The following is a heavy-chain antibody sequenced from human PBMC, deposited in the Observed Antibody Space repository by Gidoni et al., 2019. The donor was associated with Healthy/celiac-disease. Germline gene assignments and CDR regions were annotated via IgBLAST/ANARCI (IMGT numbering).Heavy chain of an antibody. V-gene: IGHV3-64D*06. CDR2: ITTNGGTT. Sequence: EVQLVESGGGLVQPGGSLRLSCSASGFTFSSYPIHWVRQAPGKGLEYVSTITTNGGTTYYADSVKDRFTISRDNSKNTLYLQMSSLRVEDTAVYYCVKAVAGTRYFDYWGQGTLVTVSS. CDR3: VKAVAGTRYFDY. D-gene: IGHD6-19*01. J-gene: IGHJ4*02. CDR1: GFTFSSYP.